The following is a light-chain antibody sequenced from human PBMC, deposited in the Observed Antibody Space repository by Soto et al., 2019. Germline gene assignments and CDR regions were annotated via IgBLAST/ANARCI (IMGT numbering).Light chain of an antibody. CDR2: GAS. Sequence: EMVMTQSPATLSVSPGERATLSCRASQSVSSNLAWYQQKPGQAPRLLIYGASTRATGVPARFSGSGSGTEFTLTISSLQSADFAVYHCQHYNSWPRTFGQGTKVESK. V-gene: IGKV3-15*01. J-gene: IGKJ1*01. CDR3: QHYNSWPRT. CDR1: QSVSSN.